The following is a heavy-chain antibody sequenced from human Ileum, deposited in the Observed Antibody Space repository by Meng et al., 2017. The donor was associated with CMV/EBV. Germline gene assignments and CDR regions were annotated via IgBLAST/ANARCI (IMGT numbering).Heavy chain of an antibody. V-gene: IGHV3-66*02. D-gene: IGHD4-23*01. CDR3: ARSTVVNVGGN. CDR2: TYSGGTT. J-gene: IGHJ4*02. CDR1: GFTVSSNF. Sequence: GGSLRLSCVASGFTVSSNFMSWVRQAPGKGLEWVSITYSGGTTYYADSVKGRFTIYRDNSKNTVFLQMNSLRAEDTAVYYCARSTVVNVGGNWGQGTLVTVSS.